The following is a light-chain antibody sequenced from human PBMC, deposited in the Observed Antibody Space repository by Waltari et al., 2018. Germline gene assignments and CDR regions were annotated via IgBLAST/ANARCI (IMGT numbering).Light chain of an antibody. V-gene: IGKV1-5*03. Sequence: DIQMTQSPSTLSASVGDRVTITCRASQSIRSWLAWYQQKPGKAPKLRIYKASTLESGGPSRFSGSGSGTEFTLTISRLQPDDFATYYCQQYDSFRTFGQGTKVEVK. CDR3: QQYDSFRT. CDR1: QSIRSW. J-gene: IGKJ1*01. CDR2: KAS.